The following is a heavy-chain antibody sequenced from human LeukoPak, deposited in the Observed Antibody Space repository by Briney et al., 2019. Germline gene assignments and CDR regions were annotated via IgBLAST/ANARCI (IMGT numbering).Heavy chain of an antibody. CDR1: GGSISSYY. CDR3: VRAGGDTTSSQDLGF. D-gene: IGHD6-6*01. Sequence: SETLSLTCTVSGGSISSYYWSWIRQPPGQGLEWIGYISYSGNSDYNPSLKSRVTISVDTSKNQLSLRMASVTAADTAVYYCVRAGGDTTSSQDLGFWGQGTLVTVSS. V-gene: IGHV4-59*01. J-gene: IGHJ4*02. CDR2: ISYSGNS.